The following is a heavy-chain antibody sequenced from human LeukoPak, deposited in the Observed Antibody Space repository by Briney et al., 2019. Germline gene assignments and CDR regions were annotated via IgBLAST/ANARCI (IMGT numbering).Heavy chain of an antibody. CDR3: ARDGWL. D-gene: IGHD5-12*01. J-gene: IGHJ4*02. Sequence: GSLRLSCAASGFTFSTYNMNWVRQAPGKGLEWVSYISSSGSIMYYADSVKGRFTISRDNAKNSLYLQMNSLRAEDTAVYYCARDGWLRGQGTLVTVSS. CDR1: GFTFSTYN. CDR2: ISSSGSIM. V-gene: IGHV3-48*01.